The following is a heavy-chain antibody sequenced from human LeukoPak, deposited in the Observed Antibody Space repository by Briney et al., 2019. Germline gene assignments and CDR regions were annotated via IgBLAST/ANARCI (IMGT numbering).Heavy chain of an antibody. D-gene: IGHD4-11*01. Sequence: ASVKVSCKASGYTFTGYYMHWVRQAPGQVLEWMGWINPNSGGTNYAQKFQGRVTMTRDTSISTAYMELSRLRSDDTAVYYCARGLQPYYYYGMDVWGQGTTVTVSS. CDR1: GYTFTGYY. CDR3: ARGLQPYYYYGMDV. CDR2: INPNSGGT. V-gene: IGHV1-2*02. J-gene: IGHJ6*02.